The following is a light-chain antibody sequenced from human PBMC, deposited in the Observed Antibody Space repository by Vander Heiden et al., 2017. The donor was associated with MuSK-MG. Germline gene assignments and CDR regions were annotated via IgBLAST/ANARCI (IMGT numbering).Light chain of an antibody. CDR2: AAS. CDR1: QSISSY. V-gene: IGKV1-39*01. J-gene: IGKJ5*01. CDR3: QHRVITPVT. Sequence: DIQMTQSPSSLSASVGDRVTITCRASQSISSYLKWYQQKPGKAPKLRIYAASSLQSGVPSRFSGSGSGTDVTLPISSLQPEDFATYYCQHRVITPVTCGQGTPMDIK.